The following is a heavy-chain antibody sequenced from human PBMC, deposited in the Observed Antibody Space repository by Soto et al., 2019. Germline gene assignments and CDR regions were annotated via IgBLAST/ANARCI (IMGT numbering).Heavy chain of an antibody. J-gene: IGHJ4*02. CDR2: ISGSGGST. V-gene: IGHV3-23*01. CDR1: GFSFSSYA. CDR3: AKDSSRWYEYYFDY. D-gene: IGHD6-13*01. Sequence: EVQLLESGGGLVQPRGSLRISCAASGFSFSSYAMSWVRQAPGNGLEWVSAISGSGGSTYYADSVKGRFTISRDNSKNTLYLQMNGLRAEDTAVYYCAKDSSRWYEYYFDYWGQGTLVTVSS.